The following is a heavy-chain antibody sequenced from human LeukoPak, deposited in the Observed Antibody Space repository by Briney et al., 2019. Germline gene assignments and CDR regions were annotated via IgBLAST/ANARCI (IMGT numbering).Heavy chain of an antibody. V-gene: IGHV5-51*01. CDR1: GYSFTSYW. Sequence: GESLKISCKGSGYSFTSYWIGWVRQVPGKGLEWMGIIYPGDSDTRYSPSFQGQVTISADKSISTAYLQWSSLKASDTAMYYCARHLGARDYYYGMDVWGQGTTVTVSS. CDR2: IYPGDSDT. J-gene: IGHJ6*02. CDR3: ARHLGARDYYYGMDV.